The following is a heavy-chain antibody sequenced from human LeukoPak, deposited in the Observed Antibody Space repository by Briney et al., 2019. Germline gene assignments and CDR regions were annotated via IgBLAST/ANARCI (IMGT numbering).Heavy chain of an antibody. Sequence: ASVKVSCKASGYTFTGYYMHWVRQAPGQGLEWMGWISGYNGNTNYAQKLQGRVTMTTDTSTSTAYMELRSLRSDDTAVYYCARDRGSGWDTNWFDPWGQGTLVTVSS. D-gene: IGHD6-19*01. CDR1: GYTFTGYY. CDR2: ISGYNGNT. CDR3: ARDRGSGWDTNWFDP. V-gene: IGHV1-18*04. J-gene: IGHJ5*02.